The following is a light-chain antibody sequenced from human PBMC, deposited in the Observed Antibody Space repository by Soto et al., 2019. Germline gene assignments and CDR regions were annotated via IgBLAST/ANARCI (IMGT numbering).Light chain of an antibody. CDR1: QSISSY. Sequence: DIQMTKSPSSLSASVGDRVTITCRASQSISSYLNWYQQKSGKAPKLLIYAASTLQSGVPSRFSGIGSGTDFTLTISSLQPEEFATYYCQQSYSTLMYPFGKGTKLEI. J-gene: IGKJ2*01. CDR2: AAS. V-gene: IGKV1-39*01. CDR3: QQSYSTLMYP.